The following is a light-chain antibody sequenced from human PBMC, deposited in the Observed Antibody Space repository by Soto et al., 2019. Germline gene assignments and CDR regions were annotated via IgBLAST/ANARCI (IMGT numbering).Light chain of an antibody. J-gene: IGKJ3*01. CDR1: QNINTY. V-gene: IGKV1-39*01. CDR3: QQTSAAPFT. CDR2: TAS. Sequence: DIQMTPSPSSLSASVGDRVTITCRASQNINTYLNWYQQRPGQAPQLLIFTASSFQGGVPARFSASGSRTDFTLTISSLQPDDFATYYCQQTSAAPFTFGPGTKVDIK.